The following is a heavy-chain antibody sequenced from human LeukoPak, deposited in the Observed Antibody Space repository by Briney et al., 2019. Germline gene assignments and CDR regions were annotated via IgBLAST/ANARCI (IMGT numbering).Heavy chain of an antibody. Sequence: PGGSLRLSCAASGFTFSTYAMHWVRQAPGKGLEWVSSISSSSSYIYYADSVKGRFTISRDNAKNSLYLQMNSLRAEDTAVYYCASSVVITGTTGGYFDYWGQGTLVTVSS. CDR2: ISSSSSYI. D-gene: IGHD1-7*01. CDR3: ASSVVITGTTGGYFDY. V-gene: IGHV3-21*01. CDR1: GFTFSTYA. J-gene: IGHJ4*02.